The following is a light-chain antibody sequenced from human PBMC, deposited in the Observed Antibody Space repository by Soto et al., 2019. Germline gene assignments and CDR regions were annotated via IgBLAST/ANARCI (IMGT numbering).Light chain of an antibody. V-gene: IGKV3-15*01. CDR2: GAS. CDR3: QKYNNWPRK. J-gene: IGKJ1*01. CDR1: QGISSW. Sequence: ITQSPSSVSASVVDRVTITFLASQGISSWLAWYQQKPGQAPRLLIYGASTRATGIPARFSGSGSGTAFTLTISSLQSEDFAVYYCQKYNNWPRKFGQGTKVDIK.